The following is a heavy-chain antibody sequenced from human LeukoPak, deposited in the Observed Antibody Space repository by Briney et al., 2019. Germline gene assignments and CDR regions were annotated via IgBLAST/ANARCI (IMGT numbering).Heavy chain of an antibody. Sequence: GGSLRLSCAASKFAFSSYSMNWFRQAPGKGLEWVASITSRSKYIFCADSVKGRFTISRDNAENSLFLQMNSLRAEDTGVYYCARDEETVAGLNGFDLWGQGTLVIVSS. CDR1: KFAFSSYS. J-gene: IGHJ4*02. CDR2: ITSRSKYI. D-gene: IGHD6-19*01. V-gene: IGHV3-21*01. CDR3: ARDEETVAGLNGFDL.